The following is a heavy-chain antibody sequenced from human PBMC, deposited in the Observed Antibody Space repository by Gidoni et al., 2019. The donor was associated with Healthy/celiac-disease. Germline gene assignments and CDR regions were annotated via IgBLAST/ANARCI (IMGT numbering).Heavy chain of an antibody. CDR2: ISGSGSTI. CDR3: ARVLGRLREIDAFDI. D-gene: IGHD1-26*01. Sequence: VQLVESGGGLVQPGGSLRLSCAASRFTFSSYEMNWVRQAPGKGLEWVSHISGSGSTIYYADSVKGRFTISRDNAKNSLYLQMNSLRAEDTAVYYCARVLGRLREIDAFDIWGQGTMVTVSS. J-gene: IGHJ3*02. V-gene: IGHV3-48*03. CDR1: RFTFSSYE.